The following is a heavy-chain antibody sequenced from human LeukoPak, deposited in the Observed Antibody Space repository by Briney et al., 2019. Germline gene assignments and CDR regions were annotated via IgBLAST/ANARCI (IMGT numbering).Heavy chain of an antibody. V-gene: IGHV3-48*04. CDR3: ARDKGSGYYPGRMDL. D-gene: IGHD3-22*01. CDR2: ISSSPSTV. Sequence: GGSLRLSCTASGFSGRTHWMSWVRQAPGKGLEWVSYISSSPSTVYYADSVKGRFTISRDNAKNSLYLQMNSLRAEDTAVYYCARDKGSGYYPGRMDLWGKGTTVTVSS. CDR1: GFSGRTHW. J-gene: IGHJ6*03.